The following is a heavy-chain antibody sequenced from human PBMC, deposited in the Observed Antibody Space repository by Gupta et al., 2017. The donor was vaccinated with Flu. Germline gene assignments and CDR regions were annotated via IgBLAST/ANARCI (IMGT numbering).Heavy chain of an antibody. CDR2: ITRDGSDK. CDR1: DSTFCTYA. Sequence: QAQLVESGGGVVQPGGSLTLSCAATDSTFCTYATPCVSHAPGNGLGWMSVITRDGSDKHHAYSVKGRFTLSRYNSRSTLYLQINSMRTEDTAVYFCAKDPAVSAVYYFDYWGQGTLVTVSS. CDR3: AKDPAVSAVYYFDY. V-gene: IGHV3-30*18. J-gene: IGHJ4*02. D-gene: IGHD6-13*01.